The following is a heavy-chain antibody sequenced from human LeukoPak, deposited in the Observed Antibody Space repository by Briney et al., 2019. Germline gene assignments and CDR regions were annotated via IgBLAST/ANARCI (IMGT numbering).Heavy chain of an antibody. CDR1: GFTFSAYA. CDR3: AKDKAVGYCSGGTCSYFDY. D-gene: IGHD2-15*01. J-gene: IGHJ4*02. CDR2: TSSNGGSR. V-gene: IGHV3-23*01. Sequence: GGSLRLSCTASGFTFSAYAMSWVRQAPGKGLEWVSGTSSNGGSRYHADSVKGRFTISRDNSKNTLYLQMNSLRVEDTAVYYCAKDKAVGYCSGGTCSYFDYWAQGTLVTVSS.